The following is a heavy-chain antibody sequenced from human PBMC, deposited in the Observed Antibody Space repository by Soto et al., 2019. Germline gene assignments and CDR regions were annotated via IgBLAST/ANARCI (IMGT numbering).Heavy chain of an antibody. CDR3: ARESGGATATLDYYYFYMDV. CDR1: GDSFNDYY. CDR2: MNPNGGVT. Sequence: QVQLVQSGAEVRKPGASVTVSCRSSGDSFNDYYIHWVRQAPGQGSEWMGWMNPNGGVTKYAQKFQGWVSMTRDTSIRTVYMQLSRLRSDDTAVYYWARESGGATATLDYYYFYMDVWGTGTTVTVSS. J-gene: IGHJ6*03. D-gene: IGHD5-12*01. V-gene: IGHV1-2*04.